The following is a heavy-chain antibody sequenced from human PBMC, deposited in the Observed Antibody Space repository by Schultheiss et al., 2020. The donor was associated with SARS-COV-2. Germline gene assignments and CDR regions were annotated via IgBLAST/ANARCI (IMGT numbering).Heavy chain of an antibody. CDR3: ARGQVDYDY. J-gene: IGHJ4*02. Sequence: ASVKVSCKASGYTFTSYAMHWVRQAPGQRLEWMGWINAYNGNTNYAQKFQGRVTMTRNTSISTAYMELSSLRSEDTAVYYCARGQVDYDYWGQGTLVTVSS. CDR1: GYTFTSYA. CDR2: INAYNGNT. V-gene: IGHV1-3*01. D-gene: IGHD2-15*01.